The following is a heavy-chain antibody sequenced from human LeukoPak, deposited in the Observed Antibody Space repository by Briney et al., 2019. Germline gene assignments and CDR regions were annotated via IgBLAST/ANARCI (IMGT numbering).Heavy chain of an antibody. V-gene: IGHV3-23*01. D-gene: IGHD6-19*01. Sequence: GGSLRLSCAASGFTFRSYAMSWVRQAPGKGLEGVSAIVGGGGTTFYADSVKGRVTISRDNSKNTVSLQINSLRAEDPAVYYCAKARLSTGWAYTDYWGQGTLVTVSS. CDR2: IVGGGGTT. J-gene: IGHJ4*02. CDR3: AKARLSTGWAYTDY. CDR1: GFTFRSYA.